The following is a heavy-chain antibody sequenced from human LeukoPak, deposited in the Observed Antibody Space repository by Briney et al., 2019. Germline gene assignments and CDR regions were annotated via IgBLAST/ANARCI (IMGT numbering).Heavy chain of an antibody. D-gene: IGHD5-18*01. CDR2: IIPIFGTA. V-gene: IGHV1-69*13. Sequence: ASVKVSCKASGGTFSSYAISWVRQAPGQGLEWMGGIIPIFGTANYAQKFQGRVTITADESTSTAYMELSSLRSEDTAVYYCARVGRVQLWDENWFDPWGQGTLVTVSS. CDR3: ARVGRVQLWDENWFDP. CDR1: GGTFSSYA. J-gene: IGHJ5*02.